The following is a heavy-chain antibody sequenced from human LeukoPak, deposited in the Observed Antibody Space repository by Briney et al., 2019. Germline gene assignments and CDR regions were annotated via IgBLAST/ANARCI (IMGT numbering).Heavy chain of an antibody. J-gene: IGHJ4*02. CDR1: GGSISGYY. D-gene: IGHD6-19*01. CDR2: IYYSGST. Sequence: PSETLSLTCTVSGGSISGYYWSWIRQPPGKGLEWIGYIYYSGSTNYNPSLKSRVTISVDTSKNQFSLKVSSVTAADMAVYYCARVRAVAGPSHFDDWGQGTLVTVSS. V-gene: IGHV4-59*01. CDR3: ARVRAVAGPSHFDD.